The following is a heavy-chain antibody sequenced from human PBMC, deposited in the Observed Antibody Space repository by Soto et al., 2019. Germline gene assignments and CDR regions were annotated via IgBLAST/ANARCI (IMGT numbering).Heavy chain of an antibody. V-gene: IGHV3-33*01. CDR3: SREREGYRRGWGYFHL. Sequence: QVQMVESGGGVVQPGRSLRLSCVVSGFTFRSYGMHWVRHSPGKGLEWVAVIWHDGSNEYYADSVKGRFTISRDNAKNTAYLQMDHIGAEGPAGYYCSREREGYRRGWGYFHLWGRGTLVNVFS. D-gene: IGHD6-19*01. J-gene: IGHJ2*01. CDR2: IWHDGSNE. CDR1: GFTFRSYG.